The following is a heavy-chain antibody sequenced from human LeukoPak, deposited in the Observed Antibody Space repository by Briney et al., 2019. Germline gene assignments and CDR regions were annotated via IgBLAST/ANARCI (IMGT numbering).Heavy chain of an antibody. Sequence: ASVKVSCKASGYTFTSYGISWVRQAPGQGLEWMGCISPYNGNTNYAPKLQGRLTMTTDTSTSTAYMELRSLRSDDTAVYYCARCSGGSCYSGVDYWGQGTLVTVSS. D-gene: IGHD2-15*01. CDR1: GYTFTSYG. CDR3: ARCSGGSCYSGVDY. V-gene: IGHV1-18*01. CDR2: ISPYNGNT. J-gene: IGHJ4*02.